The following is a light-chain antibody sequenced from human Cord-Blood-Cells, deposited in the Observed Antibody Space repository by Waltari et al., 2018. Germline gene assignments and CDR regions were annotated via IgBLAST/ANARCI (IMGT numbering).Light chain of an antibody. Sequence: QSALTQPASVSGSPGQSITISCTGTSSDVGGYTYVPWYQQHPRKAPKLMIYDVSNRPSGVSNRFSGSKSGNTASLTISGLQAEDEADYYCSSYTSSSTLVFGTGTKVTVL. CDR1: SSDVGGYTY. CDR2: DVS. CDR3: SSYTSSSTLV. J-gene: IGLJ1*01. V-gene: IGLV2-14*01.